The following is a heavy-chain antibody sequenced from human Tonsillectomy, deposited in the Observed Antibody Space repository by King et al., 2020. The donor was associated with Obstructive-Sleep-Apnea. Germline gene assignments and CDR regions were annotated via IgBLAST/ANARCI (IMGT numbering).Heavy chain of an antibody. Sequence: VQLVESGGGVVQPGRSLRLSCAASGFSFSDYAMHWVRQAPGKGLEWVGVISYDGINKYYADSVQGRFTISRDNSVNMLYLQMDSLRTEDTAVYFCAGDYWEKVATSLHYWGQGILVTVSS. J-gene: IGHJ4*02. D-gene: IGHD5-12*01. CDR2: ISYDGINK. V-gene: IGHV3-30-3*01. CDR3: AGDYWEKVATSLHY. CDR1: GFSFSDYA.